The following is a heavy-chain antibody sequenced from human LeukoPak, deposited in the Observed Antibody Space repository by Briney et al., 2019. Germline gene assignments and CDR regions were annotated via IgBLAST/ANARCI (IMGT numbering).Heavy chain of an antibody. CDR2: LYHSDSA. CDR3: ARQHDSYYYYYVDV. CDR1: GYSISNGYY. Sequence: SETLSLTCAASGYSISNGYYWVWIRQSPGKGLEWIGSLYHSDSAYYNTSLKSRVSMSVDASRNQFSLKLSFVTAADTAVYYCARQHDSYYYYYVDVWGSGTTVTVSS. J-gene: IGHJ6*03. V-gene: IGHV4-38-2*01.